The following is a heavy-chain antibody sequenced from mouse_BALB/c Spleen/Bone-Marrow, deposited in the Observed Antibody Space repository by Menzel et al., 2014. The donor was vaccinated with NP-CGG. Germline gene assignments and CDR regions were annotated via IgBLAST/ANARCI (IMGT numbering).Heavy chain of an antibody. V-gene: IGHV1-66*01. D-gene: IGHD2-1*01. J-gene: IGHJ4*01. CDR3: ARRGNWGYAMDY. Sequence: VQLQQSRPELVKPGASVKISCEASGYSFTSYYIHWVKQRPGQGLEWIGWIFPGSGNIKYNEKFKGEATLTADTASSTAYMRLSSLTSEDSAVYFCARRGNWGYAMDYWGQGTSVTVSS. CDR1: GYSFTSYY. CDR2: IFPGSGNI.